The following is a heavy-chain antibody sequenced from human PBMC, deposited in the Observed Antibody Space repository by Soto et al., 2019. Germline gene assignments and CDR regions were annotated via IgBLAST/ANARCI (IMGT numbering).Heavy chain of an antibody. D-gene: IGHD3-10*01. V-gene: IGHV1-24*01. CDR3: ATDRGLGELFRGLGSPPDY. CDR1: GYTLTELS. J-gene: IGHJ4*02. CDR2: FDPEDGET. Sequence: ASVKVSCKVSGYTLTELSMHWVRQAPGKGLEWMGGFDPEDGETIYAQKFQGRVTMTEDTSTDTAYMELSSLRSEDTAVYYCATDRGLGELFRGLGSPPDYWGQGTLVTVSS.